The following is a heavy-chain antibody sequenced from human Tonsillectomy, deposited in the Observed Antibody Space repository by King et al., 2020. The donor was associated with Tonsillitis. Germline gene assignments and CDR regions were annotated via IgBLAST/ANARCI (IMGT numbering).Heavy chain of an antibody. V-gene: IGHV3-13*05. CDR1: GFTFSSYD. D-gene: IGHD7-27*01. J-gene: IGHJ3*02. CDR2: IGTAGDP. Sequence: VQLVESGGGLVQPGGSLRLSCAASGFTFSSYDMHWVRQTTGKGLEWVSGIGTAGDPYYPGSVKGRFTISRENAKNSLYLQMNSLRAGDTAVYYCARLGRMVAFDIWGQGTMVTVSS. CDR3: ARLGRMVAFDI.